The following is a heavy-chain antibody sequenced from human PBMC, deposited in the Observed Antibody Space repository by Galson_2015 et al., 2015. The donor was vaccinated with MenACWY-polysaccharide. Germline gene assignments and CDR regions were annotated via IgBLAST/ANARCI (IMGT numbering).Heavy chain of an antibody. D-gene: IGHD4-23*01. Sequence: SLRLSCAASGFTFSSYAMSWVRQAPGKGLEWVSAISGSGGSTYYADSVKGRFTISRDNSKNTLYLQMNSLRAEDTAVYYCAKGGKRNYYYYMDVWGKGTTVTVSS. CDR1: GFTFSSYA. J-gene: IGHJ6*03. V-gene: IGHV3-23*01. CDR2: ISGSGGST. CDR3: AKGGKRNYYYYMDV.